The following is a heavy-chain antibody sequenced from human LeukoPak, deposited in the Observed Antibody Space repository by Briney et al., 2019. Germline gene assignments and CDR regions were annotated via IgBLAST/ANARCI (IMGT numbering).Heavy chain of an antibody. V-gene: IGHV4-59*01. CDR1: GGSISSYY. D-gene: IGHD1-26*01. Sequence: PSETLSLTCTVSGGSISSYYWSWIRQPPGKGLEWIGYIYYSGSTNYNPSLKSRVTISVDTSKNQFSLKLSSVTAADTAVYYCARVGANGFWFDPWGQGTLVTVSS. J-gene: IGHJ5*02. CDR3: ARVGANGFWFDP. CDR2: IYYSGST.